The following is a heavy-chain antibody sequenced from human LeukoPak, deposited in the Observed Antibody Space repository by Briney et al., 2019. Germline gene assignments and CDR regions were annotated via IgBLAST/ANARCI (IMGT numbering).Heavy chain of an antibody. D-gene: IGHD1-1*01. V-gene: IGHV3-74*01. Sequence: PGGSLRLSCAASGFTFSSLWMHWVRQAPGKGLVWVSLIKNDGVTTTYADSVKGRFTITRDNAKNTLYLQMNSLRAEDTAVYYCATGYISAHEYWGRGSLVTVSS. CDR3: ATGYISAHEY. CDR1: GFTFSSLW. J-gene: IGHJ4*02. CDR2: IKNDGVTT.